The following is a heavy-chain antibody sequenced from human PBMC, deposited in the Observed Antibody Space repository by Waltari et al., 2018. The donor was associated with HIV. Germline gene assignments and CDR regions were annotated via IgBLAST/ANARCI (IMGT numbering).Heavy chain of an antibody. D-gene: IGHD3-16*01. V-gene: IGHV4-30-2*01. CDR1: GASISTSSYP. J-gene: IGHJ6*02. CDR3: ASLAPRLPSFALDV. Sequence: QLQLQESGSGLVKPSPTLSLTCSASGASISTSSYPWTWVRQPPGKGLEWIGYIHHGGNTYYNPSLKSRVTILMDRSKNHFSLRLSSVTAADTAVYYCASLAPRLPSFALDVWGQGTTVTVSS. CDR2: IHHGGNT.